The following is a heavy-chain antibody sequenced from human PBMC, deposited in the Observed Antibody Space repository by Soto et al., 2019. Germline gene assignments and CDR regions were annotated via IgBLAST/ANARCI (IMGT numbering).Heavy chain of an antibody. J-gene: IGHJ4*02. D-gene: IGHD4-17*01. CDR2: IYSGGST. CDR1: GFSVSSSY. CDR3: ARKMTTVTTSFDH. Sequence: GGSLRLSCAASGFSVSSSYMSWVRQAPGKGLEWVSVIYSGGSTYYADPVKGRFTISRDNPKNTLFLQMNSLRAEDTAVYYCARKMTTVTTSFDHWGQGTLVTVSS. V-gene: IGHV3-53*01.